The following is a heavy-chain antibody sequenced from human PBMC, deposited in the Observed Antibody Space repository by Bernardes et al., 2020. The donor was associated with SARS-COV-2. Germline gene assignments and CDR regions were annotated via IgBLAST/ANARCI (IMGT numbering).Heavy chain of an antibody. V-gene: IGHV3-43*01. D-gene: IGHD3-22*01. J-gene: IGHJ6*02. CDR1: GFTFDDYT. Sequence: GGSLRLSCAASGFTFDDYTMHWVRQAPGKGLEWVSLISWDGGRTYYADSVKGRFTISRDNSKNSLYLQMNSLRTEDTALYYCAKDTGGYYYDSSGRGGMDVWGQGTTVTVSS. CDR2: ISWDGGRT. CDR3: AKDTGGYYYDSSGRGGMDV.